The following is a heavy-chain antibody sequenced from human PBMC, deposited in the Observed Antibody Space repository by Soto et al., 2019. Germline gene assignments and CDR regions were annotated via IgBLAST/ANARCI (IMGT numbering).Heavy chain of an antibody. D-gene: IGHD1-26*01. CDR1: GYTFTGYY. V-gene: IGHV1-2*02. J-gene: IGHJ3*02. CDR3: ASPSRKREQDAFDI. CDR2: INTNSVGT. Sequence: QVQLVQSGAEVKKPGASVKVSCKASGYTFTGYYMHWVRQAPGQGLEWMGWINTNSVGTNYAQKVQGRVTMTRNTSISTAYMELSRLRSDDTAVYYCASPSRKREQDAFDIWGQGTMVTVSS.